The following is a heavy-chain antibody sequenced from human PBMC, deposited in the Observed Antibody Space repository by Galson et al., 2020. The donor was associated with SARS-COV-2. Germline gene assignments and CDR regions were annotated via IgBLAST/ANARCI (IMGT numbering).Heavy chain of an antibody. CDR3: ARRWGRYFDL. J-gene: IGHJ2*01. CDR2: IYHSGSA. CDR1: GYSISSGYY. V-gene: IGHV4-38-2*01. Sequence: SETLSLTCAVSGYSISSGYYWGWIRQPPGKGLEWIGSIYHSGSAYYNPSLKRPVTISVDPSKNQFSLKLSSVTAADTAVYYCARRWGRYFDLWGRGTLVTVSS. D-gene: IGHD2-21*02.